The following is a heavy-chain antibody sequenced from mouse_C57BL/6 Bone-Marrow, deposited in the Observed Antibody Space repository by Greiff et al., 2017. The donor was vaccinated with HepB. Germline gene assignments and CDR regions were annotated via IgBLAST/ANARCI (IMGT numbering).Heavy chain of an antibody. CDR3: ARGDGYYNFDY. Sequence: VQLQQSGAELARPGAPVKLSCKASGYTFTSYGISWVKQRTGQGLEWIGEIYPRSGNTYYNEKFKGKATLTADKSSSTAYMELRSLTSEDSAVYFCARGDGYYNFDYWGQGTTLTVSS. CDR1: GYTFTSYG. J-gene: IGHJ2*01. V-gene: IGHV1-81*01. D-gene: IGHD2-3*01. CDR2: IYPRSGNT.